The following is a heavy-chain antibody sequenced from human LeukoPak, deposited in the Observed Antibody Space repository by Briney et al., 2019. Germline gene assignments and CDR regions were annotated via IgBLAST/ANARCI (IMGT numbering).Heavy chain of an antibody. CDR3: ARDRRICSSTSCYTAAFDI. Sequence: SVKVSCKASGYTFSSYGNSWARKAPGQGLEWMGCMSAYNGKTNYAQKLQGRVTMATDTSTSTACMELRSLRSDDTAVYYFARDRRICSSTSCYTAAFDIWGQGTWSPSLQ. CDR1: GYTFSSYG. D-gene: IGHD2-2*02. CDR2: MSAYNGKT. V-gene: IGHV1-18*01. J-gene: IGHJ3*02.